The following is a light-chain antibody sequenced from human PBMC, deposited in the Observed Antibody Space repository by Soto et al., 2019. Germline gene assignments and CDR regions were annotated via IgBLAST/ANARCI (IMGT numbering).Light chain of an antibody. CDR3: QHRSIWPVS. CDR1: QSVNNY. CDR2: EAS. Sequence: EIVLTQFPATLSLSPGERATLSCRPSQSVNNYLHWYQQRPGQAPRLLIFEASNRATGIPPRFSGSGSAADFTLTISSLEPEDFAVYYCQHRSIWPVSFGQGTRLEI. J-gene: IGKJ5*01. V-gene: IGKV3-11*01.